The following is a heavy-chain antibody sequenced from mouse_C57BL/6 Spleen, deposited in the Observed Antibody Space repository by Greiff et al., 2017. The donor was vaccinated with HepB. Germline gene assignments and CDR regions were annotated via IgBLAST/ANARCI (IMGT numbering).Heavy chain of an antibody. CDR1: GYAFSSSW. CDR3: ARSGESILYVMDY. Sequence: QVQLKQSGPELVKPGASVKISCKASGYAFSSSWMNWVKQRPGKGLEWIGRIYPGDGDTNYNGKFKGKATLTADKSSSTAYMRLSSLTSEDSAVYFCARSGESILYVMDYWGQGTSVTVSS. J-gene: IGHJ4*01. V-gene: IGHV1-82*01. D-gene: IGHD1-3*01. CDR2: IYPGDGDT.